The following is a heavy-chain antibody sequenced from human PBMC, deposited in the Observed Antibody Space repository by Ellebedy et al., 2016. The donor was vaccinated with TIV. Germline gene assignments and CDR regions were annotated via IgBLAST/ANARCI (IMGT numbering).Heavy chain of an antibody. Sequence: AASVKVSCKTSGYTFTDYYIHWVRQAPGQGLEWMAWINPNSGGTNYAQKFQGRVTVTRDTSTSTAFLELSRLRSDDTAVYYCTRGTYYYHWGQGTLVTVSS. CDR1: GYTFTDYY. J-gene: IGHJ5*02. CDR3: TRGTYYYH. D-gene: IGHD1-26*01. CDR2: INPNSGGT. V-gene: IGHV1-2*02.